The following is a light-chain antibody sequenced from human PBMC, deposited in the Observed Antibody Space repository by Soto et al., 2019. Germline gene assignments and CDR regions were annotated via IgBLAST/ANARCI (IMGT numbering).Light chain of an antibody. Sequence: QSVLTQPASVSGSPGQSIIISCTGTNSDIGRYNYVYWYQRYPGKAPKLLIYDVSHRPSGVSNRFSGSKSGNSASLTISGLQAEDEADYYCSSYTSYTTDVFGTGTKLTVL. CDR2: DVS. V-gene: IGLV2-14*03. CDR3: SSYTSYTTDV. J-gene: IGLJ1*01. CDR1: NSDIGRYNY.